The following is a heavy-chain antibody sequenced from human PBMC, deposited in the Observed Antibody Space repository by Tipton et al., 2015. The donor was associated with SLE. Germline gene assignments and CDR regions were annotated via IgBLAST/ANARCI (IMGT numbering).Heavy chain of an antibody. V-gene: IGHV4-61*09. CDR3: AGRAIFGVVTYSAGTFDY. J-gene: IGHJ4*02. D-gene: IGHD3-3*01. Sequence: LRLSCTVSGGSISSGSYYWGWIRQPAGKGLEWIGYIYQSGSTYYNPSLKSRVTIPVDTSKNQFSLKLSSVTAADTAVYYCAGRAIFGVVTYSAGTFDYWGQGTLVTVSS. CDR2: IYQSGST. CDR1: GGSISSGSYY.